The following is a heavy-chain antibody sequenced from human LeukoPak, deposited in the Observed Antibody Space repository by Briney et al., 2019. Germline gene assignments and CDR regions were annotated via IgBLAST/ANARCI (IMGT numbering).Heavy chain of an antibody. CDR1: GGSISSGGYY. CDR2: IYYSGST. V-gene: IGHV4-31*03. CDR3: ASARIVVGAFDI. Sequence: SETLSLTCTVSGGSISSGGYYWSWIRQHPGKGLEWIGYIYYSGSTYYNPSLKSRVTISVDTSKNQFSLKLSSVTAADTAAYYCASARIVVGAFDIWGQGTMVTVSS. D-gene: IGHD2-2*01. J-gene: IGHJ3*02.